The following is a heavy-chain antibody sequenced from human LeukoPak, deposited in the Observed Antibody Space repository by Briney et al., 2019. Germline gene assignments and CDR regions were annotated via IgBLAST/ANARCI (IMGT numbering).Heavy chain of an antibody. CDR2: INPHSGGT. D-gene: IGHD3-3*01. J-gene: IGHJ5*02. V-gene: IGHV1-2*02. CDR1: GYTFTDYY. Sequence: ASVKVSCKASGYTFTDYYMHWVRQAPGQGLEWMGWINPHSGGTDHAQKFQGRVTMTRDTSISTAYMELSRLRSDDTAVYYCARDAAYYDFWKNWFDPWGQGTLVTVSS. CDR3: ARDAAYYDFWKNWFDP.